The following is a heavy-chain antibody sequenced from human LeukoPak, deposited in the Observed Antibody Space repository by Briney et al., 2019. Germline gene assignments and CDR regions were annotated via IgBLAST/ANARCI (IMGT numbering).Heavy chain of an antibody. V-gene: IGHV3-30*03. D-gene: IGHD3-22*01. CDR2: ISNDGSNK. CDR1: GFAFSSFW. CDR3: ARDHYDSSGYLFDY. Sequence: GGSLRLSCAASGFAFSSFWMHWVRQVPGKGLDWVALISNDGSNKYYADSVKGRFTISRDNSKSTVYLQMNSLRADDTAVYYCARDHYDSSGYLFDYWGQGTLVSVSS. J-gene: IGHJ4*02.